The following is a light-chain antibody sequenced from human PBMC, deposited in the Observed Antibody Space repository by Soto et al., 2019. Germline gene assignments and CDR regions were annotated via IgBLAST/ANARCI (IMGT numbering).Light chain of an antibody. CDR2: DAS. J-gene: IGKJ4*01. CDR1: QGISTL. CDR3: QQFYDYPLT. Sequence: AIQLTQSPSSLSASVGDRVTITCRASQGISTLFAWYQQKPGKAPKLLIYDASTLESGVPSRFSGSGSGTDFTLTISSLQPEDFATHYCQQFYDYPLTFGGGTKVDIK. V-gene: IGKV1D-13*01.